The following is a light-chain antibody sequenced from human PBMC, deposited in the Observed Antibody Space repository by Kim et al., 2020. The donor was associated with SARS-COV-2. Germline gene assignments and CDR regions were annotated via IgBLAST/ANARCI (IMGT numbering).Light chain of an antibody. CDR2: EAT. J-gene: IGKJ2*01. V-gene: IGKV1-5*03. CDR1: QSINSA. CDR3: QQYHNLINT. Sequence: ASVSDRVTITCLGRQSINSALAWYQQTPGEAPTLLIYEATILRSGVPSRFSGSASGTEFTLTISNLQPDDFAIYYCQQYHNLINTFGQGTKVDIK.